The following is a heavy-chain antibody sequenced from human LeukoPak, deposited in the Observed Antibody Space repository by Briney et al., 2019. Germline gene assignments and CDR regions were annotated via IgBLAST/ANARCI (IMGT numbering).Heavy chain of an antibody. CDR3: ARGFGSLRPYYFDY. CDR2: INPNSGGT. J-gene: IGHJ4*02. CDR1: GYTFTSYY. Sequence: ASVKVSCKASGYTFTSYYMHWVRQAPGQGLEWMGWINPNSGGTNYAQKFQGRVTMTRDTSISTAYMELSRLRSDDTAVYYCARGFGSLRPYYFDYWGQGTLVTVSS. V-gene: IGHV1-2*02. D-gene: IGHD3-16*01.